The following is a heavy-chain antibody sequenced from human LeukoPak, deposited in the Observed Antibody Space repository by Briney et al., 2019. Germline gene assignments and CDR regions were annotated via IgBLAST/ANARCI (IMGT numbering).Heavy chain of an antibody. CDR2: FNDTGSST. Sequence: SGGSLRLSCVASGFDFSSHAMTWVRQAPGKGLEWVSSFNDTGSSTYYADSVKGRFTVSRDDSKNTVYVQMNNLRAEDTAFYYCARDLNNYFDYWGLGTLVTVSS. CDR3: ARDLNNYFDY. J-gene: IGHJ4*02. CDR1: GFDFSSHA. V-gene: IGHV3-23*01.